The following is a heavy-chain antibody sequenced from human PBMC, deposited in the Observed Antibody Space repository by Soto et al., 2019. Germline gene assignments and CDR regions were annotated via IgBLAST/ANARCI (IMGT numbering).Heavy chain of an antibody. V-gene: IGHV3-23*01. CDR1: GFTFSSYA. D-gene: IGHD2-2*01. Sequence: LRLSCAASGFTFSSYAMSWVRQAPGKGLEWVSAISGSGGSTYYADSVKGRFTISRDNSKNTLYLQMNTLRTEDTAVYYCARDMYQLLYLDYWGQGTLVTVSS. CDR2: ISGSGGST. J-gene: IGHJ4*02. CDR3: ARDMYQLLYLDY.